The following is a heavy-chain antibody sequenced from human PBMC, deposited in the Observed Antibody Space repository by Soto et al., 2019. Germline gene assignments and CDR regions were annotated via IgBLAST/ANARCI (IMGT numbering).Heavy chain of an antibody. J-gene: IGHJ4*02. V-gene: IGHV1-8*01. CDR2: MNPNSGNT. D-gene: IGHD3-9*01. Sequence: KVSCKASGYTFTSYDINWVRQATGQGLEWMGWMNPNSGNTGYAQKFQGRVTMTRNTSISTAYMELSSLRSEDTAVYYCARGIKGRGPDKYYFDYWGQGTLVTVS. CDR3: ARGIKGRGPDKYYFDY. CDR1: GYTFTSYD.